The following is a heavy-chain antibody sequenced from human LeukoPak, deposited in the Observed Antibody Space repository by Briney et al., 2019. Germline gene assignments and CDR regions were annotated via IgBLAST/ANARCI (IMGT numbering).Heavy chain of an antibody. J-gene: IGHJ5*02. Sequence: PSETLSLTCAVSGGSISSGNWWSWVRQSPGKGLEWFGEIYHSGSINYNPSLKSRVTISVDTSKNQFSLKLTSVTAADTAVYYCARWANALQFDPWGQGTLVTVSS. D-gene: IGHD2-2*01. V-gene: IGHV4-4*02. CDR3: ARWANALQFDP. CDR1: GGSISSGNW. CDR2: IYHSGSI.